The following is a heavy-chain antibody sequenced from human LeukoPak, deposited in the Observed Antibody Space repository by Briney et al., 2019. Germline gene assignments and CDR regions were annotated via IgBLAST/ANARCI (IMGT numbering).Heavy chain of an antibody. J-gene: IGHJ2*01. D-gene: IGHD4-23*01. CDR2: INHSGST. CDR1: GGSFSGYY. Sequence: SETLSLTCAVYGGSFSGYYWSWIRQPPGKGLEWIGEINHSGSTNYNPSLKSRVTISVDTSKNQFSLKLSSVTAADTAVYYCARDRYTVVSWYFDLWGRGTLVTVSS. V-gene: IGHV4-34*01. CDR3: ARDRYTVVSWYFDL.